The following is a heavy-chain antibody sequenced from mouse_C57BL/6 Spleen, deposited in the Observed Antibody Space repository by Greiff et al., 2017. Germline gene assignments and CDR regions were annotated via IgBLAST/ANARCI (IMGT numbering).Heavy chain of an antibody. Sequence: VQLQQSGPGLVQPSQSLSITCTVSGFSLTSYGVHWVRQSPGKGLEWLGVIWSGGSTDYNAAFISRLSISKDNSKIQVFFKMNSLQADDAAIYYCARNEYYGSYYAMDYWGQGTSVTVSS. D-gene: IGHD1-1*01. CDR3: ARNEYYGSYYAMDY. J-gene: IGHJ4*01. CDR2: IWSGGST. CDR1: GFSLTSYG. V-gene: IGHV2-2*01.